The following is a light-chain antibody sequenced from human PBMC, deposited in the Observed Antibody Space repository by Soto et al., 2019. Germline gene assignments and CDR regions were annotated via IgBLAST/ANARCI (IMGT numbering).Light chain of an antibody. J-gene: IGLJ2*01. Sequence: QSVLTQPPSVSGAPGQRVTISCTGSSSNIGAVYDVHGYQQLPGSFPKLLIYGNNNRPSGVPDRFSGSKSGTSASLAITGLQAKDEAAYSGQSYDSSLRGVVFGGGPTLTVL. V-gene: IGLV1-40*01. CDR3: QSYDSSLRGVV. CDR1: SSNIGAVYD. CDR2: GNN.